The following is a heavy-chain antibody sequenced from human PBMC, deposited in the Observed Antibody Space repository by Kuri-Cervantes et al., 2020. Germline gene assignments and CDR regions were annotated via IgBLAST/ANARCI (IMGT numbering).Heavy chain of an antibody. J-gene: IGHJ6*04. CDR1: GGSFSGYY. D-gene: IGHD3-3*01. Sequence: SETLSLTCAVYGGSFSGYYWSWIRQPPGKGLEWIGEINHSGSTNYNPSLKSRVTMSVDTSKNQLSLKLSSVTAADTAVYFCASLWSFDFWSSLDVWGKGTTVTVSS. V-gene: IGHV4-34*01. CDR3: ASLWSFDFWSSLDV. CDR2: INHSGST.